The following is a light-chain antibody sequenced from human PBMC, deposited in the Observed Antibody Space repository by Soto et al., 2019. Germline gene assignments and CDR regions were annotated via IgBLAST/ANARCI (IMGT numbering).Light chain of an antibody. Sequence: DIQMTQSPSTLSASVGDRVTITCRASQSISSWLAWYQQKPGKAPKLLIYDASNLESGVPSRFSGSGSGTDFTLTISSLQPDDFATYYCQQYNSLATFGGGINVEIK. CDR1: QSISSW. J-gene: IGKJ4*01. CDR3: QQYNSLAT. V-gene: IGKV1-5*01. CDR2: DAS.